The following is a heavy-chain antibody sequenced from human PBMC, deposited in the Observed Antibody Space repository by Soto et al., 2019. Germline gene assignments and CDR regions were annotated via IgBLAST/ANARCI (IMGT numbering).Heavy chain of an antibody. D-gene: IGHD1-7*01. CDR3: VRGVNYPIDSVDY. Sequence: PSETLSLTCTVSGGSISSGGYYWSWIRQHPGKGLEWIGYIYYSGSTYYNPSLKSRVTISVDTSKNQFSLKLSSVTAADTAVYYFVRGVNYPIDSVDYWGQGSLVTVSS. V-gene: IGHV4-31*03. CDR1: GGSISSGGYY. J-gene: IGHJ4*02. CDR2: IYYSGST.